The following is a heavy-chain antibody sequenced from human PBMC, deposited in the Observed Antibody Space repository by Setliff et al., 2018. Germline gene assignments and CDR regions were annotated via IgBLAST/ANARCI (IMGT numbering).Heavy chain of an antibody. CDR3: GRDVFDFRTGQCGP. Sequence: PGGSLRLSCAASGFTFSTYSMNWVRQAPGKGLEWVASTSTTGRYIFYADSVKGRFTIFRDNAKNSLSLQMNDLRAEDTSVYYCGRDVFDFRTGQCGPWGQGTRVTVSS. V-gene: IGHV3-21*06. CDR2: TSTTGRYI. J-gene: IGHJ5*02. CDR1: GFTFSTYS. D-gene: IGHD3-3*01.